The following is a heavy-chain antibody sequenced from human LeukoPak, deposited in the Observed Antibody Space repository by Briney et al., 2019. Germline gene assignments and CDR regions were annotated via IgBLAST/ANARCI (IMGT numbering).Heavy chain of an antibody. J-gene: IGHJ5*02. V-gene: IGHV3-9*01. D-gene: IGHD1-14*01. CDR3: ARTEDTYPDP. CDR2: ISWNSGSI. CDR1: GFTFDDYA. Sequence: GGSLRLSCAASGFTFDDYAMNWVRQAPGKGLEWVSGISWNSGSIGYADSVKGRFTISRDNAKNSLYLQINSLRAEDTAVYYCARTEDTYPDPWGQGTLVTVSS.